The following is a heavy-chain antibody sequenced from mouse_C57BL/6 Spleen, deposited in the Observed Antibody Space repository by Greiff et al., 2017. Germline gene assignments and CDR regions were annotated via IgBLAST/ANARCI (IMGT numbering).Heavy chain of an antibody. J-gene: IGHJ2*01. V-gene: IGHV5-17*01. Sequence: EVMLVESGGGLVKPGGSLKLSCAASGFTFSDYGMHWVRQAPEKGLEWVAYISSGSSTIYYADTVKGRFTISRDNAKNTLFLQMTSLRSEDTAMYYCARESYDYDPSYFDYWGQGTTLTVSS. CDR3: ARESYDYDPSYFDY. CDR2: ISSGSSTI. CDR1: GFTFSDYG. D-gene: IGHD2-4*01.